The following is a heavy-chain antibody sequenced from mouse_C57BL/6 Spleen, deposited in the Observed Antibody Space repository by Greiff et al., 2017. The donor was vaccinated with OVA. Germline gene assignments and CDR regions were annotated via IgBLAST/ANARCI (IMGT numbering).Heavy chain of an antibody. CDR2: IRNKANGYTT. CDR3: ARYGNYDYFDY. CDR1: GFTFTDYY. Sequence: EVMLVESGGGLVQPGGSLSLSCAASGFTFTDYYMSWVRQPPGKALEWLGFIRNKANGYTTEYSASVKGRFTISRDNSQSILYLQMNALRAEDSATYYCARYGNYDYFDYWGQGTTLTVSS. V-gene: IGHV7-3*01. J-gene: IGHJ2*01. D-gene: IGHD2-1*01.